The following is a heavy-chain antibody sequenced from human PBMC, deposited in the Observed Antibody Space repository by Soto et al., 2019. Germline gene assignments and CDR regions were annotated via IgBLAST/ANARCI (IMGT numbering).Heavy chain of an antibody. CDR2: IKSKTDGGTT. J-gene: IGHJ4*02. CDR1: GFTFSNAW. CDR3: TLTYYYGSGSYSPY. V-gene: IGHV3-15*07. D-gene: IGHD3-10*01. Sequence: EVPLVESGGGLVKPGGSLRLSFAASGFTFSNAWMNWVRQAPGKGLEWVGRIKSKTDGGTTDYAAPVKGRFTISRDDSKNTLYLQMNSLKTEDTAVYYCTLTYYYGSGSYSPYWGQGTLVTVSS.